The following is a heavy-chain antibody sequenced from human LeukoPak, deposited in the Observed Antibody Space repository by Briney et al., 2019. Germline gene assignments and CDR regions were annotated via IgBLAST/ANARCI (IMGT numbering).Heavy chain of an antibody. V-gene: IGHV4-4*07. CDR1: GGSISSYY. D-gene: IGHD3-10*01. CDR2: SYTTGST. Sequence: SETLSLTCTVSGGSISSYYWSWIRQPAGKGLEWIGRSYTTGSTNYNPSLKSRVTMSLDTSKNQFSLKLSSVTAADTDVYYCARDCWEYYGSGSYISGAFDIWGQGTMVTVSS. CDR3: ARDCWEYYGSGSYISGAFDI. J-gene: IGHJ3*02.